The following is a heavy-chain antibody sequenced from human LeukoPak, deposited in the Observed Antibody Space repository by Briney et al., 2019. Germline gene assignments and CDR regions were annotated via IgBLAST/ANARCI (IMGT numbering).Heavy chain of an antibody. CDR3: ARARTESRYFDWPLDY. J-gene: IGHJ4*02. D-gene: IGHD3-9*01. Sequence: SETLSLTCTVSGGSISSGSYYWSWIRQPAGKGLEWIGRIYTSGSTNYNPSLKSRVTISVDTSKNQFSLKLSSVTAADTAVYYCARARTESRYFDWPLDYWGQGTLVTVSS. V-gene: IGHV4-61*02. CDR2: IYTSGST. CDR1: GGSISSGSYY.